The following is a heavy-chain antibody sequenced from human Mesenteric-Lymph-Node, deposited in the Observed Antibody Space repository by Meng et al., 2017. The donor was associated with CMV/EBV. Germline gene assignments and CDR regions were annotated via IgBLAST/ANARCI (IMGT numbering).Heavy chain of an antibody. J-gene: IGHJ4*02. CDR1: GGSFSGYY. CDR3: ARHQRWLKSEGGFNY. CDR2: INHSGST. Sequence: AQLQPAGGGVFKPSEALSLTRAVYGGSFSGYYWSWIRQPPGKGLEWIGEINHSGSTNYNPSLKSRVTISVDTSKNQFSLKLSSVTAADTAVYYCARHQRWLKSEGGFNYWGQGTLVTVSS. V-gene: IGHV4-34*01. D-gene: IGHD4-23*01.